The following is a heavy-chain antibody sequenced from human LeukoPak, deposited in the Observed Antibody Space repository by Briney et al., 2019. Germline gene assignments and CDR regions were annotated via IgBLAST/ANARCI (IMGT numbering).Heavy chain of an antibody. CDR3: ARECSGDCYLNDAFDI. D-gene: IGHD2-21*02. CDR2: INPNSGGT. J-gene: IGHJ3*02. V-gene: IGHV1-2*02. Sequence: GASVKVSCKASGYTFTGYYMHWVRQAPGQGLEWMGWINPNSGGTNYAQKFQGRVTMTRDTSISTAYMELSRLRSDDTAVYYCARECSGDCYLNDAFDIWGQGTMVTVSS. CDR1: GYTFTGYY.